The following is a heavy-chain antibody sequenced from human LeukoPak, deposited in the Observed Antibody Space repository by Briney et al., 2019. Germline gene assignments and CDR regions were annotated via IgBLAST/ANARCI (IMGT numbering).Heavy chain of an antibody. CDR3: ARNWDDSSGYGFDY. V-gene: IGHV4-39*07. J-gene: IGHJ4*02. CDR1: GGSISSSGYY. Sequence: KPSETLSLTCTVSGGSISSSGYYWGWIRQPPGKGLEWIGSIYYTGSTYYNPSLKSRVTISIDTSKNLFSLRLSSVTAADTAVYYCARNWDDSSGYGFDYWGQGTLVTVSS. D-gene: IGHD3-22*01. CDR2: IYYTGST.